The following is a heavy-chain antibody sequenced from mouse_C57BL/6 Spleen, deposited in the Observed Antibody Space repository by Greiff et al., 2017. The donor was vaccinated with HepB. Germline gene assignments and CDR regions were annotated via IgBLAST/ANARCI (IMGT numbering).Heavy chain of an antibody. J-gene: IGHJ3*01. D-gene: IGHD2-10*02. CDR3: AREDGYGNYWFAY. CDR1: GYTFTSYW. Sequence: QVHVKQPGAELVKPGASVKMSCKASGYTFTSYWITWVKQRPGQGLEWIGDIYPGSGSTNYNEKFKSKATLTVDTSSSTAYMQLSSLTSEDSAVYYCAREDGYGNYWFAYWGQGTLVTVSA. CDR2: IYPGSGST. V-gene: IGHV1-55*01.